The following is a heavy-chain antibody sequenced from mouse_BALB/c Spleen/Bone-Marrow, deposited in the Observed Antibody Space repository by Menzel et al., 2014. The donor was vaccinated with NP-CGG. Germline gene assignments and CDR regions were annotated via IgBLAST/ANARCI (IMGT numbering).Heavy chain of an antibody. CDR3: ARRGISTAEGVGAMDY. CDR2: INSNGDNT. V-gene: IGHV5-6-2*01. Sequence: EVQGVESGGGLVKLGGSLKLSCAASGFTFTSYYMSWVRQTPGKRLELVAAINSNGDNTYYPDTMKGRFTISRDNAKNTLYLQMSSLKSEDTALFYCARRGISTAEGVGAMDYWGQGTSVTVSS. D-gene: IGHD1-2*01. J-gene: IGHJ4*01. CDR1: GFTFTSYY.